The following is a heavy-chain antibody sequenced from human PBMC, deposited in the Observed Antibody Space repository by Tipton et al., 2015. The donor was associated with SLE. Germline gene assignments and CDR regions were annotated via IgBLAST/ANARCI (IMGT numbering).Heavy chain of an antibody. J-gene: IGHJ6*03. D-gene: IGHD3-3*01. CDR1: GYTFSRYW. Sequence: SLRLSCEASGYTFSRYWMYWVRQAPGKGLMWVSRINSDGSRTTYADSVKGRVTISVDSSKNQFSLNLRSVTAADTAVYYCASGRLYYDYWSGSLRATGDHYYYYMDVWGKGTSVTVSS. V-gene: IGHV3-74*01. CDR2: INSDGSRT. CDR3: ASGRLYYDYWSGSLRATGDHYYYYMDV.